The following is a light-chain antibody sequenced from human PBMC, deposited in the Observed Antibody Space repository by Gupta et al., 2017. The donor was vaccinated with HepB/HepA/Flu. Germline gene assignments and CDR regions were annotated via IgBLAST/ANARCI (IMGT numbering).Light chain of an antibody. J-gene: IGLJ3*02. V-gene: IGLV2-14*03. CDR2: DVS. CDR1: SSDVGGYKY. CDR3: CSYTSSSTWV. Sequence: QSALTQPASVSGSPGQSITISCTGTSSDVGGYKYVSWYQQHPGKAPKLMIYDVSNRPSGVSIRFSGSKSGNTASLTISGLQAEDEADYYCCSYTSSSTWVFGGGTKLTVL.